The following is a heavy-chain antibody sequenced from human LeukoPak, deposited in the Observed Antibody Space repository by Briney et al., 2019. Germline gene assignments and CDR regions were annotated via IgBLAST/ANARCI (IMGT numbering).Heavy chain of an antibody. CDR2: INPNSGGT. CDR3: AGLSITIFGVVNDY. Sequence: ASVKVSCKASGYTFTGYYMHWVRQAPGQGLEWMGWINPNSGGTNYAQKFQGRVTMTRDTSTSTAYMELSRLTSDDTAVYYCAGLSITIFGVVNDYWDQGTLVTVSS. CDR1: GYTFTGYY. V-gene: IGHV1-2*02. J-gene: IGHJ4*02. D-gene: IGHD3-3*01.